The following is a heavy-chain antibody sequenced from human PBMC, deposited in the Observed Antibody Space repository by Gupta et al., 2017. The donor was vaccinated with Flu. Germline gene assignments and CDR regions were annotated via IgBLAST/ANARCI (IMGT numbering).Heavy chain of an antibody. D-gene: IGHD5-12*01. CDR2: INGDGIST. J-gene: IGHJ5*02. Sequence: EVQLVESGGGLVQPGGSLRLSCAASGFPFSSYWLHWVRQAPGKGLVWVSRINGDGISTSYGDALKGSFSIARDSAKNTLYLQVNSMRAEDTAVYYCARGPHQDLIEATSSGFDRWGQGTRGTLAS. V-gene: IGHV3-74*01. CDR3: ARGPHQDLIEATSSGFDR. CDR1: GFPFSSYW.